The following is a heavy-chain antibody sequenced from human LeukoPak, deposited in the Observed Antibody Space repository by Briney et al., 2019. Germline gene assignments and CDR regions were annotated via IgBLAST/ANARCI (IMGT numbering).Heavy chain of an antibody. V-gene: IGHV3-66*01. CDR3: ARAKLRTAWPVGEFDF. CDR2: IHSNDDT. D-gene: IGHD2-15*01. Sequence: QSGGSLRLSCAASGFTVSSNYMSWVRQALGKGLECVSVIHSNDDTYYADSVKGRFTISRDNAKNSLYLQMNSLRDEDTAVYYCARAKLRTAWPVGEFDFWGQGTLVTVSS. J-gene: IGHJ4*02. CDR1: GFTVSSNY.